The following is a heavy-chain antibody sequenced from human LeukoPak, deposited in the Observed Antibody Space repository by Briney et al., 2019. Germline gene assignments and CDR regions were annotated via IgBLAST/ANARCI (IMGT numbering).Heavy chain of an antibody. V-gene: IGHV3-30-3*01. J-gene: IGHJ4*02. CDR1: GFTFSSYA. D-gene: IGHD4-17*01. CDR3: ARDENGDYALDY. Sequence: GGSLRLSCAASGFTFSSYAMHWVRQAPGKGLEWVAVISYDGSNKYYADSVKGRFTISRDNSKNTLYLQMNSLRAEDTAVYCCARDENGDYALDYWGQGTLVTVSS. CDR2: ISYDGSNK.